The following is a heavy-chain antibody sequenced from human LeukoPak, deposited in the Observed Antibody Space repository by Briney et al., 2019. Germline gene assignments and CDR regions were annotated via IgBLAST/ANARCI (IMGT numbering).Heavy chain of an antibody. CDR3: ASGDNAPLFDS. V-gene: IGHV4-31*03. Sequence: SETLSLTCTVSGGSISSGGYYWSWIRQHPGKGLEWIGSIYYSGSTNYNPSLQGRVTISLDTSRNQFSLKLSSVTATDTAVYSCASGDNAPLFDSWGQGTLVTVSS. J-gene: IGHJ4*02. CDR1: GGSISSGGYY. D-gene: IGHD1-14*01. CDR2: IYYSGST.